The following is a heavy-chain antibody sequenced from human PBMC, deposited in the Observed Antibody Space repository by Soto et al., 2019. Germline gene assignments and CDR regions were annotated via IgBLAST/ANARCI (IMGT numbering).Heavy chain of an antibody. CDR3: ARDPIVATLESGFDY. CDR2: INAGNGNT. V-gene: IGHV1-3*01. J-gene: IGHJ4*02. D-gene: IGHD5-12*01. Sequence: GASVKVSCKASGYTFTSYAMHWVRQAPGQRLEWMGWINAGNGNTKYSQKFQGRVTITRDTSASTAYMELSSLRSEDTAVYYCARDPIVATLESGFDYWGQGTLVTVSS. CDR1: GYTFTSYA.